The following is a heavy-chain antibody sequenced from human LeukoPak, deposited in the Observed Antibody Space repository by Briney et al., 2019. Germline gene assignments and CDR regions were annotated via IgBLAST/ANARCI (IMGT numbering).Heavy chain of an antibody. CDR1: GYTFTGYY. D-gene: IGHD2-2*01. V-gene: IGHV1-2*02. CDR2: INPNSGGT. Sequence: GASVKVSCKASGYTFTGYYMHWVRQAPGQGLEWMGWINPNSGGTNYAQKFQGRGTMTSDTSISTAYMELRRLKSYDTAVYYCARTIVVPAAHYYYYYMDVWGKGTTVTVSS. J-gene: IGHJ6*03. CDR3: ARTIVVPAAHYYYYYMDV.